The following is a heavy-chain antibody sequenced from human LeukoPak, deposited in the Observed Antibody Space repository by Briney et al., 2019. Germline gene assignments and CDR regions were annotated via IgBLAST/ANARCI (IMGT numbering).Heavy chain of an antibody. V-gene: IGHV4-34*01. CDR3: ARRLYSSSWYPFDY. Sequence: SETLSLTCAVYGGSFSGYYWSWIRQPPGKGLEWIGEINHSGSTNYNPSLKSRVTISVDTSKNQFSLKLSSVTAADTAVYYCARRLYSSSWYPFDYWGQGTLVTVSS. D-gene: IGHD6-13*01. CDR1: GGSFSGYY. CDR2: INHSGST. J-gene: IGHJ4*02.